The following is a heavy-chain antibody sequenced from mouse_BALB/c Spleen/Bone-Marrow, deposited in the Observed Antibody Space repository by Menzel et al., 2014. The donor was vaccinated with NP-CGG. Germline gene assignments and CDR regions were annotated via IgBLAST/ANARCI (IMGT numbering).Heavy chain of an antibody. Sequence: VQLQQSGAELMKPGASVKISCKATGYTFSSYWIEWVKQRPGHGLEWIGEILPGSGSTNYNGKFKGKATFTADTSSNTAYMQLSSLTSEDSAAYYCAREDGNHVGFAYWGQGTLVTVSA. V-gene: IGHV1-9*01. D-gene: IGHD2-1*01. J-gene: IGHJ3*01. CDR2: ILPGSGST. CDR1: GYTFSSYW. CDR3: AREDGNHVGFAY.